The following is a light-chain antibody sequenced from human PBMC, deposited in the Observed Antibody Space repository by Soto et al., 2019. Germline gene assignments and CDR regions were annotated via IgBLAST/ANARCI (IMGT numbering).Light chain of an antibody. V-gene: IGKV3-11*01. CDR2: DAS. CDR3: QQRSNWPPIT. Sequence: PGERATLSCRASQRVSNYLAWYQQKPGQAPRLLIYDASNRATGIPARFSGSGSGTDFTLTISSLEPEDFAVYYCQQRSNWPPITFGQGTRLEIK. CDR1: QRVSNY. J-gene: IGKJ5*01.